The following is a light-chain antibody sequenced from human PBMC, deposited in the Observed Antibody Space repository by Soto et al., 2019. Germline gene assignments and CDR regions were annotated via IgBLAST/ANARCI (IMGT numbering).Light chain of an antibody. CDR1: QSVSRD. CDR2: GAS. CDR3: QQYNNWPSHIT. Sequence: IVMTQSPPTLSVSPGERATLSCRASQSVSRDLAWYQQKPGQAPRVLIYGASTRATGIPARFSGSGSGTEFTLTISSLQSEDFAVYYCQQYNNWPSHITFGPGTKVDIK. J-gene: IGKJ3*01. V-gene: IGKV3-15*01.